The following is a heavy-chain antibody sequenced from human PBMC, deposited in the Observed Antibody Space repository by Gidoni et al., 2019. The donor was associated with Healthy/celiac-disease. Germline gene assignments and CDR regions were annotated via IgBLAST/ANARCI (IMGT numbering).Heavy chain of an antibody. Sequence: EVQLVESGGGLVKPGGSLSLSCAASGFTFRSYSLNWVRQAPGQGLEWVSSISSSSSYIYYADSVKGRFTISRDNAKNSLYLQMNSLRAEDTAVYYCAREYYYDSSGFFGYWGQGTLVTVSS. CDR3: AREYYYDSSGFFGY. CDR1: GFTFRSYS. V-gene: IGHV3-21*01. J-gene: IGHJ4*02. D-gene: IGHD3-22*01. CDR2: ISSSSSYI.